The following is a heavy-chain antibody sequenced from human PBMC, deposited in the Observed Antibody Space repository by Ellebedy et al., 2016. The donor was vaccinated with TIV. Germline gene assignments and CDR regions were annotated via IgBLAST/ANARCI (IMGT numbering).Heavy chain of an antibody. J-gene: IGHJ4*02. D-gene: IGHD2-15*01. Sequence: GESLKISXAASGITLSSYSMNWLRQAPGKGLEWVSSIRSDSNYIYYADSVKGRFTISRDNSKNTLYLQMNSLRAEDTAVYYCAKGVSVVVAANYFDYWGQGTLVTVSS. V-gene: IGHV3-21*04. CDR1: GITLSSYS. CDR3: AKGVSVVVAANYFDY. CDR2: IRSDSNYI.